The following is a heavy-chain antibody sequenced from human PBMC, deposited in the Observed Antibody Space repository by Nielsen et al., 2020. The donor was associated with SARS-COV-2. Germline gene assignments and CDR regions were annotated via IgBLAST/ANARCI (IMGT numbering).Heavy chain of an antibody. CDR2: IYYSGST. J-gene: IGHJ6*03. D-gene: IGHD2-2*01. CDR3: ARDRRDIVVVPAAETGYYYYMDV. V-gene: IGHV4-31*02. Sequence: PGKGLEWIGYIYYSGSTYYNPSLKSRVTISVDKSKNQFSLKLSSVTAADTAVYYCARDRRDIVVVPAAETGYYYYMDVWGKGTMVTVSS.